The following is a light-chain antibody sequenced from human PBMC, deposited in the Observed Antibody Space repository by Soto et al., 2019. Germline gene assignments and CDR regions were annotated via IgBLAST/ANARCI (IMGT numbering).Light chain of an antibody. CDR2: EVS. J-gene: IGLJ1*01. V-gene: IGLV2-14*01. Sequence: QSALTQPASVSGSPGQSITISCTGTSSDVGDYDFVSWYQQHPGKAPKLMIYEVSNRPSGVSNRFSGSKSGNTASLTISGLQAEDGAEYYCSSYTSSSTLRVFGSGTKVTVL. CDR3: SSYTSSSTLRV. CDR1: SSDVGDYDF.